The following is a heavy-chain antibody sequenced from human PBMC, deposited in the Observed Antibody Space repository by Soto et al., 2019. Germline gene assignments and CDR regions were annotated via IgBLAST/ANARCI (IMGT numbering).Heavy chain of an antibody. CDR1: GYTFRNYG. V-gene: IGHV1-18*01. D-gene: IGHD3-3*01. Sequence: QVQLVQSGAEVKRPGASVKVSCKASGYTFRNYGITWVRQAPGQGLEWMAWISPYNGNTNYAQDLQGRVTMTTDTSTSTAYMALRSLTSEDTSMYCCARDLVSGSDFCRAYNGGYFDYWGQGSLVTVSS. J-gene: IGHJ4*02. CDR3: ARDLVSGSDFCRAYNGGYFDY. CDR2: ISPYNGNT.